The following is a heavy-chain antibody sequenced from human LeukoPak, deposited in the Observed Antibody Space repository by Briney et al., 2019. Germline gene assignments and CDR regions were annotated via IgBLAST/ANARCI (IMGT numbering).Heavy chain of an antibody. J-gene: IGHJ4*02. Sequence: GGSLRLSCAASGFTVSNMYMTWVRQAPGKGLEWVAVISYDGSNKYYADSVKGRFTISRDNSKNTLYLQMNSLRAEDTAVYYCARGSYGGDCYNWGQGTLVTVSS. D-gene: IGHD2-21*02. CDR2: ISYDGSNK. CDR3: ARGSYGGDCYN. V-gene: IGHV3-30*03. CDR1: GFTVSNMY.